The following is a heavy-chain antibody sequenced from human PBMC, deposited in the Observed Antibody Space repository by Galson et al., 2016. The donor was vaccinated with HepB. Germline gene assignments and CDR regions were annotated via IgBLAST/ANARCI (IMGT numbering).Heavy chain of an antibody. CDR3: ARHHVNATGHGIDV. D-gene: IGHD2-2*01. V-gene: IGHV4-4*02. J-gene: IGHJ6*02. Sequence: SETLSLTCAVSGDSISSSNWWTWVRQPPGTGLEWIGEIYVTASGSPNYNPSLKSRVTITGDKSKNQFSLRLTSVTAADTAVYYCARHHVNATGHGIDVWGQGTMVTVSS. CDR2: IYVTASGSP. CDR1: GDSISSSNW.